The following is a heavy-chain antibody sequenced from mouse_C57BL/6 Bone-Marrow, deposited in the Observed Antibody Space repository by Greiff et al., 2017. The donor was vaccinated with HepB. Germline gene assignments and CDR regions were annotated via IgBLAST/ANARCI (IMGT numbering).Heavy chain of an antibody. Sequence: VQLQQSGPGLVKPSQSLSLTCSVTGYSITSGYYWNWIRQFPGNKLEWMGYISYDGSNNYNPSLKNRISITRDTSKNQFFLKLNSVTTEDTATYYCAREKSSYPWFAYWGQGTLVTVSA. CDR3: AREKSSYPWFAY. CDR2: ISYDGSN. D-gene: IGHD1-1*01. V-gene: IGHV3-6*01. J-gene: IGHJ3*01. CDR1: GYSITSGYY.